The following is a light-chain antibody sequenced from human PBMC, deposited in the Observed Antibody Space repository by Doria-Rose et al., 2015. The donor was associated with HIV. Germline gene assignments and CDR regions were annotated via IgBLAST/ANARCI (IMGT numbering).Light chain of an antibody. CDR2: AES. CDR3: QQLNSYPFT. CDR1: QAISSY. J-gene: IGKJ5*01. V-gene: IGKV1-9*01. Sequence: DIQLTQSPSFLSASEGDRVTITCRDSQAISSYLACYQQKPGKAPKLLIYAESILQSGVPSRFSGSVSGTEFTLTISSLQPEDFAAYYCQQLNSYPFTFGQGTRLEIK.